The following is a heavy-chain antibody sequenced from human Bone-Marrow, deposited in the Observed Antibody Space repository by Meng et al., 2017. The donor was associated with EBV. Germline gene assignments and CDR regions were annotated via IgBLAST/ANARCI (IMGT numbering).Heavy chain of an antibody. Sequence: QVQLVGXXXXXVQXGXXXRLSCAASGFTFSSYGMHWVRQAPGKGLEWVAVISYDGSNKYYADSVKGRFTISRDNSKNTLYLQMNSLRAEDTAVYYCAKDSSWSFDYWGQGTLVTVSS. CDR3: AKDSSWSFDY. CDR2: ISYDGSNK. D-gene: IGHD6-13*01. CDR1: GFTFSSYG. V-gene: IGHV3-30*18. J-gene: IGHJ4*02.